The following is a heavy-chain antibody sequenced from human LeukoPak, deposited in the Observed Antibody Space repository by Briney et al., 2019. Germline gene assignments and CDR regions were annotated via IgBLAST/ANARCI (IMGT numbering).Heavy chain of an antibody. J-gene: IGHJ4*02. D-gene: IGHD5-18*01. Sequence: GGSLRLSCAASGFTFSSYAVRWVRQAPGKGREWVSAITNSGSNTYYADSVKGSFTISRDNSKNTIYLQMNSLRADDTAVYYCAKDLGGYNYGPGDVFDYWGQGTLVTVSS. CDR1: GFTFSSYA. CDR2: ITNSGSNT. V-gene: IGHV3-23*01. CDR3: AKDLGGYNYGPGDVFDY.